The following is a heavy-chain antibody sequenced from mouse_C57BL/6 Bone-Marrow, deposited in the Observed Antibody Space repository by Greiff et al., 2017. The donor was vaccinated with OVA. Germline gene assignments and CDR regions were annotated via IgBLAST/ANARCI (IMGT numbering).Heavy chain of an antibody. CDR2: INPYNGGT. D-gene: IGHD2-4*01. Sequence: VHVKQSGPVLVKPGASVKMSCKASGYTFTDYYMNWVKQSHGKSLEWIGVINPYNGGTSYNQKFKGKATLTVDKSSSTAYMELNSLTSEDSAVYYCARPGYDYDGYAMDYWGQGTSVTVSS. J-gene: IGHJ4*01. V-gene: IGHV1-19*01. CDR1: GYTFTDYY. CDR3: ARPGYDYDGYAMDY.